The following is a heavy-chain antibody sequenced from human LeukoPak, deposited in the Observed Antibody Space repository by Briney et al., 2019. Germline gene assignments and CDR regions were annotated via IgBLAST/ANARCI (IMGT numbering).Heavy chain of an antibody. J-gene: IGHJ4*02. Sequence: GGSLRLSCAASGFTFSNAWMSWVRQAPGKGLEWVGRIKSKTDGGTTDYAAPVKGRSTISRDDSKNTLYLQMNSLKTEDTAVYYCTTAGGDILTGYYWGGQGTLVTVSS. CDR3: TTAGGDILTGYYW. D-gene: IGHD3-9*01. CDR1: GFTFSNAW. CDR2: IKSKTDGGTT. V-gene: IGHV3-15*01.